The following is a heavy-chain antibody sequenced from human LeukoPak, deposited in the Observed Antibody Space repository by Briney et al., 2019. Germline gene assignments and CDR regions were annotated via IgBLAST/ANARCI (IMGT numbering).Heavy chain of an antibody. CDR2: ISAYNANT. D-gene: IGHD3-22*01. J-gene: IGHJ4*02. CDR3: ARGSYYYDPYSFDY. V-gene: IGHV1-18*01. CDR1: GYTFTNYG. Sequence: ASVKVSCKASGYTFTNYGINWVRQAPGQGLELMGWISAYNANTNYAQSLQGRVTMTTDTSTSTAYMELRSLRSDDAAVYYCARGSYYYDPYSFDYWGQGTQVTVSS.